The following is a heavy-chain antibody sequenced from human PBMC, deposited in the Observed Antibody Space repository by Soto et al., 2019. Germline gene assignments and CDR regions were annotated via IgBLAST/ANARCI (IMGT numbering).Heavy chain of an antibody. Sequence: GGSLRLSCAASGFAFSDYSMHWVRQAPGKGLEWVALISYDGNNKYYADSVKGRYTISRDSSENTLYLQMNSLRPEDTAVYYCARPSIVVATTNYYDSWRQGPLVTISS. CDR3: ARPSIVVATTNYYDS. CDR2: ISYDGNNK. D-gene: IGHD1-26*01. V-gene: IGHV3-30-3*01. J-gene: IGHJ4*02. CDR1: GFAFSDYS.